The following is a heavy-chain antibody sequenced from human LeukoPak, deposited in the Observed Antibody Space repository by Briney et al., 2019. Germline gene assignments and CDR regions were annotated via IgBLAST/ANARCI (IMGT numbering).Heavy chain of an antibody. J-gene: IGHJ4*02. Sequence: GGSLRLSCAASGFTFSSYAMSWARQAPGKGLEWVSAISGSGGSTYYEDSVEGRFTLSRDNSKNTLYLQMNSLRAEDTAVYYCATGAHIAVAGSFDYWGQGTLVTVSS. D-gene: IGHD6-19*01. V-gene: IGHV3-23*01. CDR3: ATGAHIAVAGSFDY. CDR1: GFTFSSYA. CDR2: ISGSGGST.